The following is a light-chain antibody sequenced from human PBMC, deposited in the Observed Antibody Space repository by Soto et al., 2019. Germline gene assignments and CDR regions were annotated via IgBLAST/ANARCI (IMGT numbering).Light chain of an antibody. CDR1: QSVSSSY. V-gene: IGKV3-20*01. CDR3: QQYGSSPPWT. J-gene: IGKJ1*01. Sequence: EIVLTQSPGTLSLSPGERASLSCRASQSVSSSYLAWYQHKPGQAPRLLIYGASSRATGIPDRFRGSGSGTDFTLTISGLEPEDFAVYYCQQYGSSPPWTFGQGTKVDIK. CDR2: GAS.